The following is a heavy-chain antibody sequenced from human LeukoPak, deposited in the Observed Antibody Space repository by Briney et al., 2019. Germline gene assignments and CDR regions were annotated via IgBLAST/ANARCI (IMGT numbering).Heavy chain of an antibody. Sequence: ASVKVSCKASGYTFTSYGISWVRQAPGQGLEWMGWISAYNGNTNYAQKLQGRVTMTTDTSTSTAYMELRSLRSDDTAVYYCARIAGYYGSGSYYMSRFDPWGQGTLVTVSS. CDR1: GYTFTSYG. V-gene: IGHV1-18*01. J-gene: IGHJ5*02. CDR3: ARIAGYYGSGSYYMSRFDP. CDR2: ISAYNGNT. D-gene: IGHD3-10*01.